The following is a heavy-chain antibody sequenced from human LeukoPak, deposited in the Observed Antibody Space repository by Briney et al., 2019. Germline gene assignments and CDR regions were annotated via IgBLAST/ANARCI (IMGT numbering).Heavy chain of an antibody. CDR3: ARDGSHGQKNYFDY. Sequence: GGSLRLSCAASGFTFSSYGMHWVRQAPGKGLEWVAVIWYDGSNKYYADSVKGRFTISRDNSKNTLYLQMNSPRAEDTAVYYCARDGSHGQKNYFDYWGQGTLVTVSS. CDR2: IWYDGSNK. CDR1: GFTFSSYG. J-gene: IGHJ4*02. V-gene: IGHV3-33*01. D-gene: IGHD2-2*03.